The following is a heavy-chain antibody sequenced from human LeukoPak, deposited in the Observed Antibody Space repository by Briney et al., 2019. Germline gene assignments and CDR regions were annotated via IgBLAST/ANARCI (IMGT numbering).Heavy chain of an antibody. CDR1: GGSISSYY. Sequence: NPSETLSLTCTVSGGSISSYYGSWVREPPGKGGEWSGDIYYSGSTNYNPSLKSGGTISVETSKTQCSPNVNSVTAADTAVYYCARHGGYAFAYWGQGTLVAVSS. J-gene: IGHJ4*02. CDR2: IYYSGST. D-gene: IGHD3-16*01. V-gene: IGHV4-59*08. CDR3: ARHGGYAFAY.